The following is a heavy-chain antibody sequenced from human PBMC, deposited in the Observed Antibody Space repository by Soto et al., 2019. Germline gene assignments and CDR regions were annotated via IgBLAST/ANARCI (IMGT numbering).Heavy chain of an antibody. J-gene: IGHJ3*02. CDR3: AKDIYYYGSGSDGYAFDI. D-gene: IGHD3-10*01. V-gene: IGHV3-23*01. CDR2: ISGSGGST. Sequence: EVQLLESGGGLVQPGGSLRLSCAASGFTFSSYAMSWVRQAPGKGLEWVSAISGSGGSTYYADSVKGRFTITKDNSKNTLYLQINRLQAEDTAVYYYAKDIYYYGSGSDGYAFDIWGQGTMVTVSS. CDR1: GFTFSSYA.